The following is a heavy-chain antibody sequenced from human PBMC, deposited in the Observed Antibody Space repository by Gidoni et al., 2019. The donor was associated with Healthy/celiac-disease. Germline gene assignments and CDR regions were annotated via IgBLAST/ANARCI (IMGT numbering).Heavy chain of an antibody. CDR1: GSTSSNAW. D-gene: IGHD4-17*01. CDR2: IKSKTDGGTT. Sequence: EVQLVESGGGLVTPGGSLRLSCPASGSTSSNAWMSWVRQAPGKVLEWVGRIKSKTDGGTTDYAAPVKGRFTISRDDSKNTLYLQMNSLKTEDTAVYYCTTIYGDYIFDYWGQGTLVTVSS. V-gene: IGHV3-15*01. J-gene: IGHJ4*02. CDR3: TTIYGDYIFDY.